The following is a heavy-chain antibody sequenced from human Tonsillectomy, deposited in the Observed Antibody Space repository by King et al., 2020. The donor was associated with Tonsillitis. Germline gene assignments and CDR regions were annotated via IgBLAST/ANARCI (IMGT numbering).Heavy chain of an antibody. Sequence: VQLVESGGGLVQPGGSLRLSCAASGFTFSTYSMSWVRQAPGKGLEWVSGIIGSGGSTFYADSVKGRFTISRDNSKNTLYLEMSGLRAEDMAVYYCAKEPRWYFDLWGRGTLVTVSS. J-gene: IGHJ2*01. V-gene: IGHV3-23*04. CDR2: IIGSGGST. CDR1: GFTFSTYS. CDR3: AKEPRWYFDL.